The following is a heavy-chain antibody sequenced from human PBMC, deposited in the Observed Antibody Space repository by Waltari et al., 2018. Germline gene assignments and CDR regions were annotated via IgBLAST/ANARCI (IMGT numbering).Heavy chain of an antibody. CDR1: GYTFTRYY. CDR3: ARDLGSDYGNRDY. D-gene: IGHD4-17*01. V-gene: IGHV1-2*06. J-gene: IGHJ4*02. CDR2: INPNSGDT. Sequence: QVHLVQSGAEVKKPGASVKVYCTASGYTFTRYYIQWVRRATGQGLEWMGRINPNSGDTNYAQKFQGRVTLTRDTSINTAYMELSSLKSDDTAVYYCARDLGSDYGNRDYWGQGTLVTVPS.